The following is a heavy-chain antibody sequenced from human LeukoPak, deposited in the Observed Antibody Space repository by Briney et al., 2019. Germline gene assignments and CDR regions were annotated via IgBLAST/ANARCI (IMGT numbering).Heavy chain of an antibody. CDR2: INPSGGST. J-gene: IGHJ4*02. Sequence: ASVKVSCKASGYTFTSYYMHWVRQAPGQGLEWMRIINPSGGSTSYAQKFQGRVTMTRDTSTSTVYMELSSLRSEDTAVYYCARAEEMATITDYWGQGTLVTVSS. D-gene: IGHD5-24*01. CDR1: GYTFTSYY. CDR3: ARAEEMATITDY. V-gene: IGHV1-46*01.